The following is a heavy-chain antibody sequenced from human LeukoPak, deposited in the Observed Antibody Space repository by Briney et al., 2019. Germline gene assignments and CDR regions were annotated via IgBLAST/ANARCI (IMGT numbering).Heavy chain of an antibody. V-gene: IGHV1-18*01. D-gene: IGHD1-26*01. CDR2: ISGYTGNT. CDR3: LHSGSYSRWDY. Sequence: ASVKVSCKASGYNFIGYGITWVRQAPGQGLEWLGRISGYTGNTKFAQKFQGRVTMTTDTSTSTAYMELRSLRSDDTAVYYCLHSGSYSRWDYWGQGTLVTVSS. J-gene: IGHJ4*02. CDR1: GYNFIGYG.